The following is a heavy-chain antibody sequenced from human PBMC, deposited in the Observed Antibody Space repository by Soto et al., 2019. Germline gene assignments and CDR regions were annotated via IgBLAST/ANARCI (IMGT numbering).Heavy chain of an antibody. Sequence: EVQLVESGGGLVQPGGSLRLSCAASGFTVSSNYMSWVRQAPGKGLEWVSVIYSGGSTYYADSVKGRFTISRDNSKNTLYLQMNSLRAEDTAVYYCARAKEAGDYADCAYWGQGTLVTVSS. J-gene: IGHJ4*02. CDR3: ARAKEAGDYADCAY. V-gene: IGHV3-66*01. CDR2: IYSGGST. CDR1: GFTVSSNY. D-gene: IGHD4-17*01.